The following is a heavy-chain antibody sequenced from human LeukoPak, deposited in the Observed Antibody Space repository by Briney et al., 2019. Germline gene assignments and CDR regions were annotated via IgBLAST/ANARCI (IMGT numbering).Heavy chain of an antibody. CDR2: ISSSSSYI. CDR1: GFTFSTYS. CDR3: ARGDCSSTSCYSHY. D-gene: IGHD2-2*01. V-gene: IGHV3-21*01. J-gene: IGHJ4*02. Sequence: GGSLRLSCAASGFTFSTYSMDWVRQAPGKGLEWVSPISSSSSYIYYADSVKGRFTISRDNAKNSLYLQMNSLRAEDTAVYYCARGDCSSTSCYSHYWGQGTLVTVSS.